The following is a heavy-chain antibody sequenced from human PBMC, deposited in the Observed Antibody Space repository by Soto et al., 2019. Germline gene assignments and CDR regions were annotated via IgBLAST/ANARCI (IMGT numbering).Heavy chain of an antibody. CDR1: GFTCSSYA. J-gene: IGHJ6*01. D-gene: IGHD3-16*01. V-gene: IGHV3-23*01. CDR2: LTGSGGNT. Sequence: EVQLLASGGGLVQPGGSLRRSCAATGFTCSSYAMSWVRQVPGKGLEWVSGLTGSGGNTFYSYSVKGRFTISRDNSKNTLYLHMNSLRAEDTAVYYCVKDGGRGLSDAYCGAARSPYYGLDVWGHGTPFTVSA. CDR3: VKDGGRGLSDAYCGAARSPYYGLDV.